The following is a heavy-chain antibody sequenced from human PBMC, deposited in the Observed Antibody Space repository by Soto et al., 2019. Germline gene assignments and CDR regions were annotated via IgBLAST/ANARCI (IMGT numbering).Heavy chain of an antibody. CDR1: GESISSGGYY. J-gene: IGHJ4*02. Sequence: QVQLQDSGPGLVKASQTLSLICIVSGESISSGGYYWSWIRHHPGKGLEWIGYIYDSESAYYNPYLKSRVNISMDTSKNHFAMKLSSVTAADTAVYYCARASSSSSAADYWGQGALITVSS. D-gene: IGHD6-6*01. CDR2: IYDSESA. V-gene: IGHV4-31*03. CDR3: ARASSSSSAADY.